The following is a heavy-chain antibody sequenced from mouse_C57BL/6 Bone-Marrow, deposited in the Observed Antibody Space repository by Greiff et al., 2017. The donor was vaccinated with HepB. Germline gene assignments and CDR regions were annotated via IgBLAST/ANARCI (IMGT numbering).Heavy chain of an antibody. CDR3: ASGIYYGNYDAMDY. J-gene: IGHJ4*01. D-gene: IGHD2-1*01. Sequence: QVQLQQSGPELVKPGASVKISCKASGYAFSSSWMNWVKQRPGKGLEWIGRIYPGDGDTNYNGKFKGKATLTADKSSSTAYMQLSSLTSEDSAVYFCASGIYYGNYDAMDYWGQGTSVTVSS. CDR2: IYPGDGDT. V-gene: IGHV1-82*01. CDR1: GYAFSSSW.